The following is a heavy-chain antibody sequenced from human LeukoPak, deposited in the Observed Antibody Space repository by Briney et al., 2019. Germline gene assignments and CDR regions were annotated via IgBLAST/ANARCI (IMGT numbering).Heavy chain of an antibody. Sequence: KPSETLSLTCTVSGGSISSSSYYWGWIRQPPGKGLEWIGSIYYSGSTYYNPSLKSRVTISVDTSKNQFSLKLSSVTAADTAVYYCARDPSGSSDYWGQGTLVTVSS. CDR3: ARDPSGSSDY. CDR1: GGSISSSSYY. CDR2: IYYSGST. J-gene: IGHJ4*02. D-gene: IGHD1-26*01. V-gene: IGHV4-39*07.